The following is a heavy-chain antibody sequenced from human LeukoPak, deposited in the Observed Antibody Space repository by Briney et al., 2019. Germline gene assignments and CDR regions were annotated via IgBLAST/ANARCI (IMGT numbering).Heavy chain of an antibody. CDR3: SKWGDYDVLTGYYDSDF. D-gene: IGHD3-9*01. CDR2: ILGSGRSA. V-gene: IGHV3-23*01. Sequence: GASLRLSCAASGVTFNNYAMSWVRQAPGKGLDWDSAILGSGRSAYYADSVKGRFTISRDNSKNSLFLQMNSLRVEDTALYYCSKWGDYDVLTGYYDSDFWGQGTLVTVSA. CDR1: GVTFNNYA. J-gene: IGHJ4*02.